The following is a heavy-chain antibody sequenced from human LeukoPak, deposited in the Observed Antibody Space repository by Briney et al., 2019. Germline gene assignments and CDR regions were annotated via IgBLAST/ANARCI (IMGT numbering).Heavy chain of an antibody. CDR2: ISGSGGST. CDR1: GLTFSSHW. J-gene: IGHJ5*02. Sequence: GGSLRLSCAASGLTFSSHWMHWVRQAPGKGLEWVSAISGSGGSTYYADSVKGRFTISRDNSKNTLYLQMISLRAEDTAVYYCAKRRDGWFDPWGQGTLVTVSS. V-gene: IGHV3-23*01. CDR3: AKRRDGWFDP. D-gene: IGHD4-17*01.